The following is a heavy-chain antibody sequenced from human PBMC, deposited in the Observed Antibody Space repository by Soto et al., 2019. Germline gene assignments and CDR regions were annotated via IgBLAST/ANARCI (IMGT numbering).Heavy chain of an antibody. D-gene: IGHD6-25*01. Sequence: QVQLVESGGGVVQPGRSLRLSCAASGFTFSSYAMHWVRQAPGKGLEWVAVISYDGSNKYYAASVKGRFTISRDKSKNTLYLQMTSLRAEDTAVYYCASLAAQARYYFDYWGQGTLVTVSS. V-gene: IGHV3-30-3*01. CDR2: ISYDGSNK. CDR3: ASLAAQARYYFDY. CDR1: GFTFSSYA. J-gene: IGHJ4*02.